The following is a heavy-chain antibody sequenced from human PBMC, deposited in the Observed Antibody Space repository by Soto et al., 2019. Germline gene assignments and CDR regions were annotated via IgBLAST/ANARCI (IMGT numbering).Heavy chain of an antibody. CDR1: GGSISSYY. CDR3: ERDMIGDYFDY. Sequence: PSETLSLTCTVSGGSISSYYWSWIRQPPGKGLEWIGYIYYSGSTNYNPSLKSRVTISVDTSKNQFSLKLSSVTAADTAVYYCERDMIGDYFDYWGQGTLVTVSS. J-gene: IGHJ4*02. V-gene: IGHV4-59*01. CDR2: IYYSGST. D-gene: IGHD3-22*01.